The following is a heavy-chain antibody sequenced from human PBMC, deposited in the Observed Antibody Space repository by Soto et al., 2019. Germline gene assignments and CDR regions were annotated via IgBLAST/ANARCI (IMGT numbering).Heavy chain of an antibody. V-gene: IGHV3-21*01. CDR1: GFTFSSYS. D-gene: IGHD2-2*01. Sequence: EVQLVESGGGLVKPGGSLRLSCAASGFTFSSYSMNWFRQAPGKGLEWVSSISSSSSYIYYADSVKGRFTISRDNAKNSLYLQMNSLRAEDTAVYYCARVVPAAKRYYFDYWGQGTLVTVSS. CDR2: ISSSSSYI. J-gene: IGHJ4*02. CDR3: ARVVPAAKRYYFDY.